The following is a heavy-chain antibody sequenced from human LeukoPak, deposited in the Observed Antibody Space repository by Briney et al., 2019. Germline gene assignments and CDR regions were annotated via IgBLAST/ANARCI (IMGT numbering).Heavy chain of an antibody. CDR3: AREVLYSSGWYWDLGTREVYYFDY. J-gene: IGHJ4*02. CDR2: INPSGGST. D-gene: IGHD6-19*01. V-gene: IGHV1-46*01. CDR1: GYTFTSYY. Sequence: ASVKVSCKASGYTFTSYYMHWVRQAPGQGLEWMGIINPSGGSTSYAQKFQGRVTMTRDMSTSTAYMELRSLRSDDTAVYYCAREVLYSSGWYWDLGTREVYYFDYWGQGTLVTVSS.